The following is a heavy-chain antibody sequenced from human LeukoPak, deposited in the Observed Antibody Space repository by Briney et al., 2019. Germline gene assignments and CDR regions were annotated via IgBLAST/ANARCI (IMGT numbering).Heavy chain of an antibody. CDR1: GGSFSGYY. CDR2: INHSGST. V-gene: IGHV4-34*01. J-gene: IGHJ6*03. CDR3: ARGYYDFWSGYYYYMDV. D-gene: IGHD3-3*01. Sequence: PSETLSLTCAVYGGSFSGYYWSWIRQPPGKGLEWIGEINHSGSTSYNPSLKSRVTISVDTSKNQFSLKLSSVTAADTAVYYCARGYYDFWSGYYYYMDVWGKGTTVTVSS.